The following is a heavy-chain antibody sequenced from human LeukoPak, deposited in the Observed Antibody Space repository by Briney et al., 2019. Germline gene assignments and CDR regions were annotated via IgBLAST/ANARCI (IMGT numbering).Heavy chain of an antibody. J-gene: IGHJ4*02. CDR2: IVPSDSDI. V-gene: IGHV5-51*01. CDR3: AKLPAGGVGYFEY. Sequence: GESLKISCEGSGYIFNNYWIGWVRQMPGKGLEWMGNIVPSDSDIRYSPSFQGQVTISADKSISTAYLQWSSLKASDTATYFCAKLPAGGVGYFEYWGQGTLVTVSS. D-gene: IGHD3-16*01. CDR1: GYIFNNYW.